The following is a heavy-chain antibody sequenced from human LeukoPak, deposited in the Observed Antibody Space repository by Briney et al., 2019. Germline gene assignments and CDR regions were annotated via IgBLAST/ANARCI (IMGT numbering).Heavy chain of an antibody. Sequence: PSETLSLTCAVYGGSFSGYYWSWIRQPPGKGLEWIGEINHNGSTNYNASLKSRVTISIDTSKNQFSLKVNSVTAADTAVYFCARRDEFGSDNYYPRFDPWGQGTLVSVSS. V-gene: IGHV4-34*01. J-gene: IGHJ5*02. CDR3: ARRDEFGSDNYYPRFDP. D-gene: IGHD3-10*01. CDR2: INHNGST. CDR1: GGSFSGYY.